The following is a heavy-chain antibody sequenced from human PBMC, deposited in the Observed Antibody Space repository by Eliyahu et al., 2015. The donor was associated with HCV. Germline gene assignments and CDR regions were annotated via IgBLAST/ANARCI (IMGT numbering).Heavy chain of an antibody. CDR3: ATEGGVAVVDV. Sequence: QVQLVESGGGVVQPGRSLRXXCAASGXTFSXYGXHWVRQAPGKGLEWVAVISYDGSNKYYADSVKGRFTISRDNSKNTLYLQMNSLRAEDTAVYYCATEGGVAVVDVWGQGTTVTVSS. V-gene: IGHV3-30*03. D-gene: IGHD2-15*01. CDR2: ISYDGSNK. J-gene: IGHJ6*02. CDR1: GXTFSXYG.